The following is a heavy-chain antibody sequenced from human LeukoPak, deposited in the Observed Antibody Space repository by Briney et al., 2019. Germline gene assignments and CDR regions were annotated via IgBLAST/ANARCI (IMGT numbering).Heavy chain of an antibody. CDR1: GFTFSSYS. J-gene: IGHJ4*02. CDR2: ISSSSSYI. Sequence: PGGSLRLSCAASGFTFSSYSMTWVRQAPGKGLEWVSSISSSSSYIYYADSVKGRFTISRDNAKNSLYRQMNSQRAEDTAVYYCARVSCSSTSCYTPDYWGQGTLVTVSS. V-gene: IGHV3-21*01. CDR3: ARVSCSSTSCYTPDY. D-gene: IGHD2-2*02.